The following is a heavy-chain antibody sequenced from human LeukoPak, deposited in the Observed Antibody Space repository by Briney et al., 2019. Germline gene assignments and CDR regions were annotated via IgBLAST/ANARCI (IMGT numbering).Heavy chain of an antibody. D-gene: IGHD6-13*01. J-gene: IGHJ6*02. Sequence: GGSLRLSCAASGFTFDDYAMHWVRQAPGKGLEWVSGISWNSGSIGYADSVKGRFTISRDNAKNSLYLQMNSLRAEDTALYYCAKDMGTSPGNYYYYGMDVWGQGTTVTVPS. CDR1: GFTFDDYA. V-gene: IGHV3-9*01. CDR2: ISWNSGSI. CDR3: AKDMGTSPGNYYYYGMDV.